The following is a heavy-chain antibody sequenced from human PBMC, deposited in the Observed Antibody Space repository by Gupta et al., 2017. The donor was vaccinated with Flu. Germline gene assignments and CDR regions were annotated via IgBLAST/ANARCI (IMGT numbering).Heavy chain of an antibody. V-gene: IGHV3-66*02. J-gene: IGHJ4*02. Sequence: EVPLAVSGGGLVQPGGSLRLSCAVSGFNVSSNYMSWVRQAPGKGLEWVAVIYSGGSIYYSDSVKGRFTIYGDNSANTLYLQMNSLRVEDSGVYYCVKMRASGDSWGQGTLVTVSS. CDR2: IYSGGSI. CDR3: VKMRASGDS. CDR1: GFNVSSNY.